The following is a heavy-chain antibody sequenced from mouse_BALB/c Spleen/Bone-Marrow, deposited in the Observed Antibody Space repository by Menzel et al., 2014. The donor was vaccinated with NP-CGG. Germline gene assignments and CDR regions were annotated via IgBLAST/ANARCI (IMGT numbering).Heavy chain of an antibody. Sequence: VKLTESGAELVRPGTSVKVSCKASGYAFTNYLIEWVKQRPGQGLEWIGVINPGSGGTNYNEKFKGKATLTADKSSSTANMQLSSLTSDDSAVYFCARSTAYYYGMDYWGQGTSVTVSS. J-gene: IGHJ4*01. CDR3: ARSTAYYYGMDY. CDR2: INPGSGGT. V-gene: IGHV1-54*03. D-gene: IGHD5-1*01. CDR1: GYAFTNYL.